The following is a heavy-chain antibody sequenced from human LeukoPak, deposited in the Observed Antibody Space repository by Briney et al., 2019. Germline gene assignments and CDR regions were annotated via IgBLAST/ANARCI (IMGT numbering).Heavy chain of an antibody. CDR2: IYYSGSI. CDR1: GGSISSYY. CDR3: ARDIAGSRALGAFDI. Sequence: SETLSLTCTVSGGSISSYYWSWIRQPPGKGLEWIGYIYYSGSINYNPSLKSRGTISVDTSKNQFSLKLSSVTAADTAVYYCARDIAGSRALGAFDIWGQGTMVTVSS. V-gene: IGHV4-59*01. D-gene: IGHD1-26*01. J-gene: IGHJ3*02.